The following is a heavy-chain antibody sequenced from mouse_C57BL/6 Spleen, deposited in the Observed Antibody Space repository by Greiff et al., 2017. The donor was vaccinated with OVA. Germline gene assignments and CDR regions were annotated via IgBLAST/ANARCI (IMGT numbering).Heavy chain of an antibody. Sequence: QVHVKQSGAELVKPGASVKLSCKASGYTFTSYWMHWVKQRPGQGLEWIGMIHPNSGSTNYNEKFKSKATLTVDKSSSTAYMQLSSVTSEDSAVYYCASEGGGAYGGHGTLVTVSA. J-gene: IGHJ3*01. V-gene: IGHV1-64*01. D-gene: IGHD3-3*01. CDR3: ASEGGGAY. CDR1: GYTFTSYW. CDR2: IHPNSGST.